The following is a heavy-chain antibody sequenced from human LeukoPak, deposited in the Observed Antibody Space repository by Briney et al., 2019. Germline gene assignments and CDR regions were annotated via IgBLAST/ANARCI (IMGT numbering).Heavy chain of an antibody. V-gene: IGHV1-2*02. CDR3: ARDQDGYNPPLDY. D-gene: IGHD5-24*01. CDR2: INPNSGGT. Sequence: ASVKVSCKASGYTFTGYYMHWVRQAPGQGLEWMGWINPNSGGTNYAQKFQGRVTMTTDTSTSTAYMELRSLRSDDTAVYYCARDQDGYNPPLDYWGQGTLVTVSS. CDR1: GYTFTGYY. J-gene: IGHJ4*02.